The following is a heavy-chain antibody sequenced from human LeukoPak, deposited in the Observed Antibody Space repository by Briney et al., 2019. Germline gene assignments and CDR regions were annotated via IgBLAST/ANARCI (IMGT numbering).Heavy chain of an antibody. CDR3: ARVLRGGLEYFDY. CDR1: GGSISSGNW. CDR2: IYHSGST. J-gene: IGHJ4*02. V-gene: IGHV4-4*02. Sequence: SGTLSLTCAVSGGSISSGNWWSWVRQPPGKGLEWIGEIYHSGSTNYNPSLKSRVTISVDKSKNQFSLKLTSVTAADTAVYYCARVLRGGLEYFDYWGQGALVTVSS.